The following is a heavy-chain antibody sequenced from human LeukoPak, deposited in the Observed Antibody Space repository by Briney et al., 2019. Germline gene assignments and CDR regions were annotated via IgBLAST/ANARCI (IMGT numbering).Heavy chain of an antibody. CDR1: GYTFTGYC. V-gene: IGHV1-2*02. CDR2: INPNSGDT. J-gene: IGHJ4*02. D-gene: IGHD3-16*01. CDR3: ARDLSMVTLSGFLDY. Sequence: ASVKVSCKASGYTFTGYCIHWVRQAPGQGLEWMGWINPNSGDTNYAQKFQGRVTMARDTSISSAYMELSSLRSDDTAVYYCARDLSMVTLSGFLDYWGQGTLVTVSS.